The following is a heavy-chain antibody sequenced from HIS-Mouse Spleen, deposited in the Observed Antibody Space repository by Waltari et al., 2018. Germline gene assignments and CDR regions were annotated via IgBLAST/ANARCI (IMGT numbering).Heavy chain of an antibody. CDR2: IYYGGST. J-gene: IGHJ2*01. V-gene: IGHV4-39*07. Sequence: QLQLQESGPGLVKPSETLSLTCTVSGGSISSSSYYWGWIRQPPGKGLEWIGGIYYGGSTCYNPSLKSRVTISVDTSKNQFSLKLSSVTAADTAVYYCAREIPYSSSWYDWYFDLWGRGTLVTVSS. CDR3: AREIPYSSSWYDWYFDL. CDR1: GGSISSSSYY. D-gene: IGHD6-13*01.